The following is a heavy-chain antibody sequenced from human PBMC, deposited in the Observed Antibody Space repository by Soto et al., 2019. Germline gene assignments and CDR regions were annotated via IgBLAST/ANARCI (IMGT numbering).Heavy chain of an antibody. CDR1: GFTFSSFS. Sequence: EVQMVESWGGLVQPGGSLRLSCVASGFTFSSFSMHWVRQAPGKGLVWVSRINSDGSSTNYADFVEGRFTISRDNSKNTLNLHMNSLRAEDTAVYYCARIEFWSGMDVWGQGTTVTVS. D-gene: IGHD3-3*01. J-gene: IGHJ6*02. CDR2: INSDGSST. CDR3: ARIEFWSGMDV. V-gene: IGHV3-74*01.